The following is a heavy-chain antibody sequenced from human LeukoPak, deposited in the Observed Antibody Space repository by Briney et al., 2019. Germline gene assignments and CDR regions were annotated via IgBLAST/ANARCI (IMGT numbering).Heavy chain of an antibody. V-gene: IGHV3-7*01. J-gene: IGHJ4*02. CDR3: AAGTTGGWSEPFDY. CDR1: GFTFSSYW. D-gene: IGHD6-19*01. CDR2: IKQDGSEK. Sequence: GGSLSLACAASGFTFSSYWMSWVRQAPGKGLEWVANIKQDGSEKYYVDSVKGRFTISRDNAKNSLYLQMNSLRAEDTAVYYCAAGTTGGWSEPFDYWGQGTLVTVSS.